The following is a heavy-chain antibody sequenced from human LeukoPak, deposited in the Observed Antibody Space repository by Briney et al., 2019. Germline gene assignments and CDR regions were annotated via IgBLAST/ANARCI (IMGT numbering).Heavy chain of an antibody. V-gene: IGHV4-34*01. D-gene: IGHD6-25*01. CDR3: ARAAASPDAFDI. CDR1: GGSFSGYY. CDR2: INHSGST. J-gene: IGHJ3*02. Sequence: SETLSLTCAVYGGSFSGYYWSWIRQPPGKGLEWIGEINHSGSTNYNPSLKSRVTISVDTSKNQFSLKLSSVTAADTAVYYCARAAASPDAFDIWGQGTMVTVSS.